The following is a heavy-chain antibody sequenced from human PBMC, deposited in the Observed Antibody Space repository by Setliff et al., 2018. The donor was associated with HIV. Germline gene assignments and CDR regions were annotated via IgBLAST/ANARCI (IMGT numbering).Heavy chain of an antibody. D-gene: IGHD4-17*01. CDR1: GGSFSGSL. Sequence: PSETLSLTCSVYGGSFSGSLWTWIRQSPEKGLEWIGEINHRGHTTYNPSLKSRVTLSVDTSKHQFSLKLSSVTAADTAVYYCARVQMAYAAFDVWGQGTMVTVSS. J-gene: IGHJ3*01. CDR3: ARVQMAYAAFDV. V-gene: IGHV4-34*01. CDR2: INHRGHT.